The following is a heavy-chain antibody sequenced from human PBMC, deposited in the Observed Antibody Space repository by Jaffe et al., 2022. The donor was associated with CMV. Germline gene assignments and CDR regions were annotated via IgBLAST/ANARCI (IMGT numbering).Heavy chain of an antibody. CDR1: GFTFSSYG. D-gene: IGHD2-15*01. CDR3: ARTPRRYCSGGSCYRDYFDY. Sequence: QVQLVESGGGVVQPGRSLRLSCAASGFTFSSYGMHWVRQAPGKGLEWVAVIWYDGSNKYYADSVKGRFTISRDNSKNTLYLQMNSLRAEDTAVYYCARTPRRYCSGGSCYRDYFDYWGQGTLVTVSS. V-gene: IGHV3-33*01. J-gene: IGHJ4*02. CDR2: IWYDGSNK.